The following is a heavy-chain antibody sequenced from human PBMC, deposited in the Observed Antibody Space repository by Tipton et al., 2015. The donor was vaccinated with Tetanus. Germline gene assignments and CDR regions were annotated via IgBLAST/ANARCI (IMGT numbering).Heavy chain of an antibody. CDR2: ISYSSTYE. D-gene: IGHD6-19*01. V-gene: IGHV3-21*01. J-gene: IGHJ5*02. CDR3: ARERLNSSWWCGGNFAP. Sequence: SLRLSCAASGFSFSRYNMNWVRQAPGKGLEWVSYISYSSTYEFYADSLKGRFTISRDNAKNPLYLQMDSLRAGDTAVYYCARERLNSSWWCGGNFAPWGQGPLVTVPS. CDR1: GFSFSRYN.